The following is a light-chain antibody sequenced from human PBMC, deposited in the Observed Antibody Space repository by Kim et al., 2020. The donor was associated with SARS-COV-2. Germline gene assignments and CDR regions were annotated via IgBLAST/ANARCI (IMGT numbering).Light chain of an antibody. CDR1: NSDVGGYDS. CDR3: CSYAGSYTWV. CDR2: DVN. J-gene: IGLJ3*02. V-gene: IGLV2-11*01. Sequence: QSALTQPRSVSGSPGQSVTISCTGTNSDVGGYDSVSWYQQHPGKAPKLVIFDVNKGPSGVTDRFYGSKSGTMASLTISRLQAEDEGDYFCCSYAGSYTWVFGGGTKVTVL.